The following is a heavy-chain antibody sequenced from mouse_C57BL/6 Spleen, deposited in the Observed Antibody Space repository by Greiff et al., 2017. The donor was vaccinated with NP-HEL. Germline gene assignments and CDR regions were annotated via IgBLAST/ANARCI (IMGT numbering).Heavy chain of an antibody. CDR3: TPSITTVVAPAMDY. CDR1: GFNIKDYY. V-gene: IGHV14-1*01. J-gene: IGHJ4*01. Sequence: EVKLMESGAELVRPGASVKLSCTASGFNIKDYYMHWVKQRPEQGLEWIGRIDPEDGDTEYAPKFQGKATMTADTSSNTAYLQLSSLTSEDTAVYYCTPSITTVVAPAMDYWGQGTSVTVSS. D-gene: IGHD1-1*01. CDR2: IDPEDGDT.